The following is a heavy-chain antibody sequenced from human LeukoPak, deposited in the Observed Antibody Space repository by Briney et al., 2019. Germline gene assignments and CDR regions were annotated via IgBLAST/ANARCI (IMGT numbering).Heavy chain of an antibody. V-gene: IGHV1-69*04. CDR2: IIPILGIA. D-gene: IGHD6-13*01. CDR3: ARDSSPGNWFDP. Sequence: GASVKVSCKASGGTFSSYAISWVRQAPGQGLEWTGRIIPILGIANYAQKFQGRVTITADKSTSTAYMELSSLRSEDTAVYYCARDSSPGNWFDPWGQGTLVTVSS. J-gene: IGHJ5*02. CDR1: GGTFSSYA.